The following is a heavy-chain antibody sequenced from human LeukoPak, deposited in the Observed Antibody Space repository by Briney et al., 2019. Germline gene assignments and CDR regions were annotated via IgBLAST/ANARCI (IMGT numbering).Heavy chain of an antibody. J-gene: IGHJ4*02. CDR3: ARDSRDSDPEHWAR. Sequence: PGGSLRLSCAASGFTFSRYWMRWRHQAPGKRLEWVANIKPDGSEKYYVDSVKCRFTISRDTAKTSLYLQMNSRRAEDAAVYYCARDSRDSDPEHWARWGQGTLVIVSS. CDR2: IKPDGSEK. V-gene: IGHV3-7*05. D-gene: IGHD1-14*01. CDR1: GFTFSRYW.